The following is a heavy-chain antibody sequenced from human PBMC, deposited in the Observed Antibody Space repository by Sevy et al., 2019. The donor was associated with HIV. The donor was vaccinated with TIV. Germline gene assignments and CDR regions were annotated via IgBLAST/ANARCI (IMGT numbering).Heavy chain of an antibody. V-gene: IGHV3-30-3*01. CDR2: ISYDGNIE. CDR1: GFTFSTHA. J-gene: IGHJ4*02. Sequence: GGSLRLTCAASGFTFSTHAMHWVRQAPGKGLEWVAIISYDGNIEYYPDSVKGRFTISRDDSKNPLYLQMNSLRSEDTALYYCARDLGYESTGYLPLFDNWGQGTLVTVSS. CDR3: ARDLGYESTGYLPLFDN. D-gene: IGHD3-22*01.